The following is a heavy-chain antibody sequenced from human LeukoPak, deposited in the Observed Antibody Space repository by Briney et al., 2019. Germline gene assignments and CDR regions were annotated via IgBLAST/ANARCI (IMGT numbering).Heavy chain of an antibody. J-gene: IGHJ4*02. V-gene: IGHV5-10-1*01. CDR2: IDPIGYYK. CDR1: GFSLPSYW. D-gene: IGHD5-18*01. Sequence: GGAPKISCKASGFSLPSYWIDWVRQMPGKGLEWVGGIDPIGYYKTYSPSFQGHVTISADKSIATVYLQWSSLKASDTAMYYCARARVDTAMADFDYWGQGTLVTVSS. CDR3: ARARVDTAMADFDY.